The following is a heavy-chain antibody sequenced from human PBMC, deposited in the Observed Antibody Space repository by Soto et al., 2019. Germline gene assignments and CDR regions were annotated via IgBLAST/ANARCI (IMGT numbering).Heavy chain of an antibody. V-gene: IGHV4-30-4*01. J-gene: IGHJ4*02. D-gene: IGHD4-17*01. CDR3: ARGLSVTGTTPSYYFDY. CDR1: GGSISSGDYY. CDR2: IYDSGST. Sequence: QVQLQESGPGLVKPSQTLSLTCTVSGGSISSGDYYWSWIRQPPGKGLEWIGYIYDSGSTYYNPSLKSRVTISVDTSKSQFSLKLSSVTAADAAVYYCARGLSVTGTTPSYYFDYWGQGTLVTVSS.